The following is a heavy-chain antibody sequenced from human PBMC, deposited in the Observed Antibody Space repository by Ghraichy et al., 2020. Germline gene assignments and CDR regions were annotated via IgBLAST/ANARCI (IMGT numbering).Heavy chain of an antibody. Sequence: SETLSLTCTVSGGSISSYYWSWIRQPPGKGLEWIGYIYYSGSTNYNPSLKSRVTISVDTSKNQFSLKLSSVTAADTAVYYCARVFSPPWWPTGTPLYYYYYGMDVWGQGTTVTVSS. V-gene: IGHV4-59*01. D-gene: IGHD2-8*02. CDR3: ARVFSPPWWPTGTPLYYYYYGMDV. CDR2: IYYSGST. CDR1: GGSISSYY. J-gene: IGHJ6*02.